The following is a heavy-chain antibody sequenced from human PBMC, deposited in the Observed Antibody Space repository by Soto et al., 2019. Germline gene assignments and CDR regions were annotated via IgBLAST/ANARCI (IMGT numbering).Heavy chain of an antibody. D-gene: IGHD3-22*01. CDR2: IGSSDTII. Sequence: PGGSLRLSCAASGFTFSDYYMSWIRQAPGKGLEWVSYIGSSDTIISYADSVKGRFTISRDNAKNSLYLQMNSLRAEDTAVYYCARDLGYYDSSGYFDHWGQGTLVTVSS. CDR3: ARDLGYYDSSGYFDH. V-gene: IGHV3-11*01. CDR1: GFTFSDYY. J-gene: IGHJ4*02.